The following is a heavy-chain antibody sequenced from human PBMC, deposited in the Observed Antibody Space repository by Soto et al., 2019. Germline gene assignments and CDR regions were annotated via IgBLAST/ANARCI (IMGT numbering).Heavy chain of an antibody. CDR1: GRSFSGYY. D-gene: IGHD2-21*01. CDR2: INHSGST. V-gene: IGHV4-34*01. CDR3: ARAYGGDVFDY. Sequence: QVQLQQWGAGLLKPSETLSLTCAVYGRSFSGYYWSWIRQPPGKGLEWIGEINHSGSTNYNPSLDSRVTISVDTAKNHFSRKRSSLTAADTAVYYCARAYGGDVFDYWGQGTLVTVSS. J-gene: IGHJ4*02.